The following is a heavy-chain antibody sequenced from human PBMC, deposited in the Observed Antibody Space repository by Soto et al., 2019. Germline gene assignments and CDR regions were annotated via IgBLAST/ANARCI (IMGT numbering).Heavy chain of an antibody. CDR2: ISSSSSYI. J-gene: IGHJ4*02. CDR1: GFTFSSYS. Sequence: GGSLRLSCAASGFTFSSYSMNWVRQAPGKGLEWVSSISSSSSYIYYADSVKGRFTISRDNAKNSLYLQMNSLRAEDTAVYYCATISTVTTGYWGQGTLVTVSS. D-gene: IGHD4-17*01. CDR3: ATISTVTTGY. V-gene: IGHV3-21*01.